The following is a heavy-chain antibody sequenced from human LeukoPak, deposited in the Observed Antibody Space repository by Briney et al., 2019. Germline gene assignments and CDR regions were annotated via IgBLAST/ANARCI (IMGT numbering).Heavy chain of an antibody. CDR2: ISGSGGST. J-gene: IGHJ4*02. Sequence: GGSLGLSCAASGFTFSSYGMSWVRQAPGKGLEGVSAISGSGGSTYYADSVKGRFTISRDNSKNTLYLQMNSLRAEDTAVYYCAKPRTTKEYYFDYWGQGTLVTVSS. CDR3: AKPRTTKEYYFDY. D-gene: IGHD1-1*01. CDR1: GFTFSSYG. V-gene: IGHV3-23*01.